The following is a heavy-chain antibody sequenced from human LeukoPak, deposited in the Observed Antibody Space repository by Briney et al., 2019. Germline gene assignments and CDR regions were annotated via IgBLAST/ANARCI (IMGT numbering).Heavy chain of an antibody. V-gene: IGHV3-11*01. D-gene: IGHD4-17*01. CDR1: GFTFSDYY. CDR3: ASFRDYGSNGAFDI. Sequence: GGSLRLSCAASGFTFSDYYMSWIRQAPGKGLEWVSYISSSGSTIYYADSVKGRFTISRDNAKNSLYLQMNSLRAEDTAVYYCASFRDYGSNGAFDIWGQGTMVTVSS. J-gene: IGHJ3*02. CDR2: ISSSGSTI.